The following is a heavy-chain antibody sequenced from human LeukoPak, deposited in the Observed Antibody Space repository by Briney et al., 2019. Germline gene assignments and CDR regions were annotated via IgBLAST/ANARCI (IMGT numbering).Heavy chain of an antibody. CDR2: IYSGGST. CDR1: GFTVSSNY. Sequence: GGSLRLSCAASGFTVSSNYMSWVRQAPGKGLEWVSVIYSGGSTYYADSVKGRFTISRDNSKNTLYLQMNSRRAEDTAVYYCAREAYDYVWGSYRFGTPYGMDVWGQGTTVTVSS. V-gene: IGHV3-66*01. J-gene: IGHJ6*02. CDR3: AREAYDYVWGSYRFGTPYGMDV. D-gene: IGHD3-16*02.